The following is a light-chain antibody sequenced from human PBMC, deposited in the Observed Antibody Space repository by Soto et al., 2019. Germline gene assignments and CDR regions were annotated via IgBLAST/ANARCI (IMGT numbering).Light chain of an antibody. CDR3: QQSYSTPET. CDR1: QSISSY. J-gene: IGKJ2*01. CDR2: AAS. V-gene: IGKV1-39*01. Sequence: DIQMTQSPSSLSASVGDRVTITCRASQSISSYLNWYQQKPGKAPKLLIYAASSLQSGVPSRFRGRGSGTDFTITISSLQPEDFATYYCQQSYSTPETFGQGNKLEIK.